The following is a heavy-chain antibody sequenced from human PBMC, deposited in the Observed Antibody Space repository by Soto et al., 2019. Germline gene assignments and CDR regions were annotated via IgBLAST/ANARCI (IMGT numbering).Heavy chain of an antibody. CDR2: IMPVFPTP. Sequence: QVQLVQSGAEVKKLGSSVRVSCKTSGGTFRTSAISWVRQAPGQGLDWMGGIMPVFPTPDYAQKFQGRVTITADESTNTVYMELSSLRSEDTAVYYCARDKDRQQLGGNYYYILDVWGQGTTVTVSS. CDR1: GGTFRTSA. V-gene: IGHV1-69*12. D-gene: IGHD3-3*02. CDR3: ARDKDRQQLGGNYYYILDV. J-gene: IGHJ6*02.